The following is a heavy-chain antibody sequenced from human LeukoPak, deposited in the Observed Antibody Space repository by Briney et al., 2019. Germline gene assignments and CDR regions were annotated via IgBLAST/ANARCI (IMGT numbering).Heavy chain of an antibody. Sequence: SVKVSCKASGGTFSNYAISWVRQAPGQGLEWMGRIIPIFGTANYAQKFQGRVTITTDESTSTAYMELSSLRSEDTAVYYCARATLVVTAYYFDYWGQGTLVTVSS. CDR2: IIPIFGTA. CDR3: ARATLVVTAYYFDY. CDR1: GGTFSNYA. D-gene: IGHD2-21*02. V-gene: IGHV1-69*05. J-gene: IGHJ4*02.